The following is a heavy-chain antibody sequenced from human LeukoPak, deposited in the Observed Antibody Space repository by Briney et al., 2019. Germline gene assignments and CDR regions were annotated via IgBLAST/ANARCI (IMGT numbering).Heavy chain of an antibody. J-gene: IGHJ4*02. CDR2: IYYSGST. V-gene: IGHV4-31*03. Sequence: PSETLSLTCTVSGGSISSGGYYWSWIRQHPGKGLEWIGYIYYSGSTYYNPSLKSRVTISVDTSKNQFSLKLSSVTAADTAVYYCARDREGDGYNWKYFDYWGQGTLVTVSS. CDR3: ARDREGDGYNWKYFDY. CDR1: GGSISSGGYY. D-gene: IGHD5-24*01.